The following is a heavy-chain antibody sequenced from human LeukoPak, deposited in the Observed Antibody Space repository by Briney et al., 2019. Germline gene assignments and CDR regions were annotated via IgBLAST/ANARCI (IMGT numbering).Heavy chain of an antibody. V-gene: IGHV3-23*01. CDR2: VSGSGGST. D-gene: IGHD3-10*01. J-gene: IGHJ6*02. CDR3: AKVYGSGSYYGWYYYYGMDV. CDR1: GFTFSSYA. Sequence: GGSLRLSCAASGFTFSSYAMSWVRQAPGKGLEWVSTVSGSGGSTYYADSVKGRFTIPRDNSKNTLYLQMNSLRAEDTAVYYCAKVYGSGSYYGWYYYYGMDVWGQGTMVTVSS.